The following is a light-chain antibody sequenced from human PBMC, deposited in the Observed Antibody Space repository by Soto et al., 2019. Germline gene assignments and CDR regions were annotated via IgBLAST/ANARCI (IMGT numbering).Light chain of an antibody. CDR2: DTS. CDR1: QSVSYY. CDR3: QQRGNWPPT. Sequence: EIVLTQSPATLSLSPGQRAALSCRASQSVSYYLAWYQQTPGQAPRLLIYDTSTRATGVPARFSGSGSGTDFTLTISSLDPEDFAVYFCQQRGNWPPTFGQVTKVEIK. J-gene: IGKJ1*01. V-gene: IGKV3-11*01.